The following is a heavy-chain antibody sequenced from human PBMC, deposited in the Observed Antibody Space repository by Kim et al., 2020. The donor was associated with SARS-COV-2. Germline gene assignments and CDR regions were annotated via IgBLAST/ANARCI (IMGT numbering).Heavy chain of an antibody. Sequence: SETLSLTCTVSGGSISSGGYYWSWIRQHPGKGLEWIGYIYYSGSTYYNPSLKSRVTISVDTSKNQFSLKLSSVTAADTAVYYCASVAAAFNYYGKDVWGQGTTVTVSS. CDR2: IYYSGST. V-gene: IGHV4-31*03. D-gene: IGHD6-13*01. CDR1: GGSISSGGYY. CDR3: ASVAAAFNYYGKDV. J-gene: IGHJ6*02.